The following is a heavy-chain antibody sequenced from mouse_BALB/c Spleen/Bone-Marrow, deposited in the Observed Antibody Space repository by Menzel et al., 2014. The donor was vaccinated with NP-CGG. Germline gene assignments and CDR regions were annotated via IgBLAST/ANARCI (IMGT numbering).Heavy chain of an antibody. CDR2: IDPENGNT. Sequence: VHVKQSGAELVKPGASVKLSCTASGFNIKDTYMHWVKQRPEQGLEWIGRIDPENGNTKYDPKFQGKATITADTSSNTAYLQLSSLTSEDTAVYYGSSYAMDYWGQGTSVTVSS. CDR1: GFNIKDTY. CDR3: SSYAMDY. J-gene: IGHJ4*01. V-gene: IGHV14-3*02.